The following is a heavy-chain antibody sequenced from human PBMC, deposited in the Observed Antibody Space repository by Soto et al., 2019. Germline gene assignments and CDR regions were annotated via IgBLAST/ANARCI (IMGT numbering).Heavy chain of an antibody. Sequence: PGGSLRLSCAASGFTVSSNYMTWVRQAPGKGLEYVSVIYNGGTTYYADSVKGRFTISRDDSENTLYLQMNGLRPEDTAVYYCAKSRGYYETAGYAGYYFDFWGQGTLVTVSS. D-gene: IGHD3-22*01. V-gene: IGHV3-53*01. J-gene: IGHJ4*02. CDR2: IYNGGTT. CDR3: AKSRGYYETAGYAGYYFDF. CDR1: GFTVSSNY.